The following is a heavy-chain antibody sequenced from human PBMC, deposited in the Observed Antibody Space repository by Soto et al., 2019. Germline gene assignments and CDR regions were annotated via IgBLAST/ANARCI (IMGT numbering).Heavy chain of an antibody. V-gene: IGHV3-21*01. J-gene: IGHJ4*02. CDR1: GFTFSSYS. D-gene: IGHD3-10*01. Sequence: EVQLVESGGGLVKPGGSLRLSCAASGFTFSSYSMNWVRQALGKGLEWVSSISRNSDYIYYSDSVKGRFIISRDNARTSLYLHMNSLRAEDTAVYYCARVGAYFGEFDYFDYWGQGALDTVSS. CDR3: ARVGAYFGEFDYFDY. CDR2: ISRNSDYI.